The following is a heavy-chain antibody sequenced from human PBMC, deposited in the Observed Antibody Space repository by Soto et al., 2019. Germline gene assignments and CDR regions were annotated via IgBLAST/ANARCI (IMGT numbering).Heavy chain of an antibody. CDR1: GFTLSRYT. CDR3: ARGGYCSGGSCLDGMDV. J-gene: IGHJ6*02. D-gene: IGHD2-15*01. Sequence: PGGSLGLSCGVSGFTLSRYTMHWVRQAPGKGLEWVALILSDGSAKYYADSVKGRFTISGDDSLYLEMTSLRGEDTAVYYCARGGYCSGGSCLDGMDVWGQGTTVTVSS. CDR2: ILSDGSAK. V-gene: IGHV3-30-3*01.